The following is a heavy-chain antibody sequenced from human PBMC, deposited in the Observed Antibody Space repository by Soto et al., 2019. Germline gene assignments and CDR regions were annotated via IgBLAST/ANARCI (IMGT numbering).Heavy chain of an antibody. J-gene: IGHJ4*02. V-gene: IGHV3-73*01. CDR1: GFTFGAPA. D-gene: IGHD3-9*01. CDR2: IGSRGETYAT. CDR3: SRDDSDWFFN. Sequence: PGGSLRLSCAASGFTFGAPALQWFRQASGKGLEWLGRIGSRGETYATAYAASVKGRFTISRDDSKKTAYLQMNSLESEDTAVYYCSRDDSDWFFNWGRGTLVTVSS.